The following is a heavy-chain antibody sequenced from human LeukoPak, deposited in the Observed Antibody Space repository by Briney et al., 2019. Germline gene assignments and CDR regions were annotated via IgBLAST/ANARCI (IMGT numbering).Heavy chain of an antibody. V-gene: IGHV3-30-3*01. Sequence: GGSLRLSCAASGFTFSSYAMHWVRQAPGKGLEWVAVISYDGSNKYYADSVKGRFTISRDNSKNTLYLQMNSLRAEDTAVYYCARDSYPFGGSYHGNYFDCWGQGTLVTVSS. D-gene: IGHD1-26*01. CDR1: GFTFSSYA. J-gene: IGHJ4*02. CDR2: ISYDGSNK. CDR3: ARDSYPFGGSYHGNYFDC.